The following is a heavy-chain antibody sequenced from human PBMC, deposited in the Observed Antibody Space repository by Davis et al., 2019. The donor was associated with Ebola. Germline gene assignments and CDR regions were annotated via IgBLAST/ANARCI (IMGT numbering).Heavy chain of an antibody. D-gene: IGHD3-3*01. Sequence: PSETLSLTCTVSGYSISSGYYWGWIRQPPGKGLEWVSAISGSGGSTYYADSVKGRFTISRDNSKNTLYLQMNSLRAEDTAVYYCAKNYDFWSGYYWYFDLWGRGTLVTVSS. CDR3: AKNYDFWSGYYWYFDL. J-gene: IGHJ2*01. CDR1: GYSISSGYY. V-gene: IGHV3-23*01. CDR2: ISGSGGST.